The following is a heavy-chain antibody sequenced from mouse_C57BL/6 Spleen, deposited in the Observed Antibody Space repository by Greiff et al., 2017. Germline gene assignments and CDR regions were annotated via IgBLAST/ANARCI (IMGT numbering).Heavy chain of an antibody. D-gene: IGHD4-1*01. V-gene: IGHV1-53*01. CDR3: VSSNVSWDPDY. J-gene: IGHJ2*01. CDR2: INPSNGGT. Sequence: QVQLQQPGTELVKPGASVKLSCKASGYTFTSYWMHWVKQRPGQGLEWIGKINPSNGGTNYNENFKSKATMSVDNSSSTAYVQLSSLTSEDSAVYYCVSSNVSWDPDYWGQGTTLTVSS. CDR1: GYTFTSYW.